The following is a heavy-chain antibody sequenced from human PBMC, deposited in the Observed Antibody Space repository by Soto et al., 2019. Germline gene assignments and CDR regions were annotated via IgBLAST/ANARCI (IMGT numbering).Heavy chain of an antibody. CDR2: ISAYNGNT. D-gene: IGHD4-17*01. CDR1: GYTLTING. Sequence: GASVEVSCKASGYTLTINGIMWVRQAPGQGLEWMGWISAYNGNTNYAQKLQGRVTMTTDTSTSTAYMELRSLRSDDTAVYYCARDPTFGPTVTTLAGFDYWGQGTLVTVSS. J-gene: IGHJ4*02. CDR3: ARDPTFGPTVTTLAGFDY. V-gene: IGHV1-18*01.